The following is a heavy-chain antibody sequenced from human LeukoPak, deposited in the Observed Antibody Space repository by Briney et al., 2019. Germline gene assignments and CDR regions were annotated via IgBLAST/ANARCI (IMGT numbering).Heavy chain of an antibody. CDR2: IKSDGGAT. Sequence: GGSLRLSCAASGFKFGPYWMQWVRQAPGKGLMWVSRIKSDGGATTYADSVRGRFTISRDNAKNTLYLQMNSLSAEDTAVYYCARVAPQSTTMTAPEGYIDFWGQGTLLTVFS. V-gene: IGHV3-74*01. D-gene: IGHD4-17*01. CDR1: GFKFGPYW. J-gene: IGHJ4*02. CDR3: ARVAPQSTTMTAPEGYIDF.